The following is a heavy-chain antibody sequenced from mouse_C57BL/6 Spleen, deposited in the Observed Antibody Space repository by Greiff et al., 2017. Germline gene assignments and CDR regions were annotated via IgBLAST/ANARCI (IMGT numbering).Heavy chain of an antibody. V-gene: IGHV5-4*01. Sequence: EVMLVEPGGGLVKPGGSLKLSCAASGFTFSSYAMSWVRQTPEKRLEWVATISDGGSYTYYPDNVKGRFTISRDNAKNNLYLQMSHLKSEVTAMYYCARDATTVVDYWGQGTTLTVSS. CDR2: ISDGGSYT. D-gene: IGHD1-1*01. CDR3: ARDATTVVDY. J-gene: IGHJ2*01. CDR1: GFTFSSYA.